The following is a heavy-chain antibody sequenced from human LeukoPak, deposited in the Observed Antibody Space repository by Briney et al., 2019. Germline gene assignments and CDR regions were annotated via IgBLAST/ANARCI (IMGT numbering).Heavy chain of an antibody. CDR2: IYHSGTI. CDR1: GGSFSGYY. CDR3: ARGLGRQQLVSPFDY. D-gene: IGHD6-13*01. V-gene: IGHV4-34*01. J-gene: IGHJ4*02. Sequence: SETLSLTCAVYGGSFSGYYWGWIRQPPGKGLEWLASIYHSGTIYYNPSLKSRVTISADTSKNQFSLKLTSVTAADTAVYYCARGLGRQQLVSPFDYWGQGTLVTVSS.